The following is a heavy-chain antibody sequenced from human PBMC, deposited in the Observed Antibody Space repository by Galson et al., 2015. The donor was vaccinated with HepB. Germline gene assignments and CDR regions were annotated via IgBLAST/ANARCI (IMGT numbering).Heavy chain of an antibody. CDR1: GGSITSSNW. CDR2: IYHSGST. J-gene: IGHJ6*02. D-gene: IGHD6-13*01. Sequence: TLSLTCAVSGGSITSSNWWNWVRQPPGKGLEWIGEIYHSGSTNYNPSLKSRVTISVDKSKNQFSLNLNSVTAADTAVYYCARDPIYNTSSWYGAGYYGMDVWGQGTTVTVSS. CDR3: ARDPIYNTSSWYGAGYYGMDV. V-gene: IGHV4-4*02.